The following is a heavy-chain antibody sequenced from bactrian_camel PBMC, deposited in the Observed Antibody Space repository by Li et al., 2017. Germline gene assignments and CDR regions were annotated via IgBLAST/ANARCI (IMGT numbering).Heavy chain of an antibody. CDR1: ADTYSNYC. D-gene: IGHD2*01. Sequence: VQLVESGGGSVQAGGSLRLSCAGSADTYSNYCMAWFRQAPGKEREGVAAVAPATGTTSYSDSVEGRFTISHVNANNTLHLQMNSLKPEDTAVYYCAADLGWCGSRPLQREFRNWGQGTQVTVS. J-gene: IGHJ4*01. CDR3: AADLGWCGSRPLQREFRN. CDR2: VAPATGTT. V-gene: IGHV3-3*01.